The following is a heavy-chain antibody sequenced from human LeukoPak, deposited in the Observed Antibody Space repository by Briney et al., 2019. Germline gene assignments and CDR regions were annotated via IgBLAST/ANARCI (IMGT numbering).Heavy chain of an antibody. CDR2: IWNDGSIK. CDR3: AKDDDYGDYDY. CDR1: GFTFSIYG. D-gene: IGHD4-17*01. V-gene: IGHV3-33*06. J-gene: IGHJ4*02. Sequence: GSLRPSCAASGFTFSIYGMHWVRQAPGKGLEWVAVIWNDGSIKYYADSVKGRFTISRDNSKNTLYLQMNSLRAEDTAVYYCAKDDDYGDYDYWGQGTLVTVSS.